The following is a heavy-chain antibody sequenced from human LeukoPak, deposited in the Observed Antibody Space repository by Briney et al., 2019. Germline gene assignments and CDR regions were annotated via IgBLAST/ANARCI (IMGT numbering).Heavy chain of an antibody. CDR2: IYPGDSDT. CDR3: ASNVGGAGSAFDI. CDR1: GYSFTSYW. V-gene: IGHV5-51*01. D-gene: IGHD2-15*01. J-gene: IGHJ3*02. Sequence: GESLKISWKGSGYSFTSYWIGWVRQMPGKSLEWMGIIYPGDSDTRYSPSFQGQVTISADKSISTAYLQWSSLKASDTAMYYCASNVGGAGSAFDIWGQGTMVTVSS.